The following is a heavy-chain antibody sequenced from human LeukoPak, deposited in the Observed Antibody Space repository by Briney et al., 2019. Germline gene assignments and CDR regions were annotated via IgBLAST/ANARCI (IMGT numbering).Heavy chain of an antibody. D-gene: IGHD3-9*01. CDR1: GNSISSGHY. V-gene: IGHV4-38-2*02. CDR3: ARIFILSGFSSYFDH. CDR2: IYLSGTT. Sequence: SETLSLTCSVSGNSISSGHYWGWIRQTPGKGLEWIGSIYLSGTTYYNLSLKSRVTISVDTSKNQFSLKLSSVTAADTAVYFCARIFILSGFSSYFDHWGQGTLVTVSS. J-gene: IGHJ4*02.